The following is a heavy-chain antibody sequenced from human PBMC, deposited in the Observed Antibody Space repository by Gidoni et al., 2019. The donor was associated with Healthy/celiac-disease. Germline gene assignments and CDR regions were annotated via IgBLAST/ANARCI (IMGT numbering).Heavy chain of an antibody. V-gene: IGHV2-5*02. D-gene: IGHD6-13*01. Sequence: QITLKESGPTLVKPTQTLTLTCPFSGFSLSTSGVGVGWIRQPPGKALEWLALIYWDDDKRYSPSLKSRLTITKDTSKNQVVLTMTNMDPVDTATYYCAHTLGIAAAGGWFDPWGQGTLVTVSS. CDR2: IYWDDDK. CDR1: GFSLSTSGVG. CDR3: AHTLGIAAAGGWFDP. J-gene: IGHJ5*02.